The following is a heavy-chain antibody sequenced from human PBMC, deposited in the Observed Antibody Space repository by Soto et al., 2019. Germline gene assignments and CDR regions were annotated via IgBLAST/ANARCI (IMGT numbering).Heavy chain of an antibody. V-gene: IGHV3-7*03. Sequence: GGSLRLSCAASGFSFSTTWMSWVRQTPGKGLEWVATIKQDESEKYYVDSVKGRFTVSRDNAKNSLYLQMDSLRVEDTAIYYCARGDYFDRRFDNWGQGALVTVSS. CDR3: ARGDYFDRRFDN. D-gene: IGHD3-22*01. CDR1: GFSFSTTW. J-gene: IGHJ4*02. CDR2: IKQDESEK.